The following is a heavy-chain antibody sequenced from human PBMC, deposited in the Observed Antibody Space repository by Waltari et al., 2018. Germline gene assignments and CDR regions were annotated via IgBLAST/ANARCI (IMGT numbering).Heavy chain of an antibody. D-gene: IGHD3-3*01. V-gene: IGHV3-21*01. J-gene: IGHJ4*02. Sequence: EVQLVESGGGLVKPGGSLRLSCAASGFTFSSYSMNWVRQAPGKGLEWVSSISSSSSYRYYADSVKGRFTISRDNAKNSLYLQMNSLRAEDTAVYYCARARITIFGVVHPPDYWGQGTLVTVSS. CDR3: ARARITIFGVVHPPDY. CDR2: ISSSSSYR. CDR1: GFTFSSYS.